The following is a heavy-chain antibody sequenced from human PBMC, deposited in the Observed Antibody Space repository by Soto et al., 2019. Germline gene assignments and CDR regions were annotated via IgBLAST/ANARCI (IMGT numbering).Heavy chain of an antibody. CDR3: AKETSSGWSFDY. V-gene: IGHV3-23*01. CDR1: GFTFSTYA. CDR2: ISGSGDST. J-gene: IGHJ4*02. Sequence: EVQLLESGGGLVQPGGSLRLSCAASGFTFSTYAMNWVRQAPGKGLEWVSGISGSGDSTYYADSVKGRFTVSRDNSKNALFLQMNSLRAQATAVFYCAKETSSGWSFDYWGQGTLVTVSS. D-gene: IGHD6-19*01.